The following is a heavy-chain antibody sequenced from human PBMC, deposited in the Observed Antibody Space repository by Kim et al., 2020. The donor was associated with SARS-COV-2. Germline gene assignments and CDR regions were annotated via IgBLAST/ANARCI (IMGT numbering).Heavy chain of an antibody. Sequence: GGSLRLSCSASRFPFRQYGIHWVRQAPGKGLEWVAVISYDGSQEFYAHSVRGRFTISRENSKKTVYLEMNSLRAEDTAVYFCAKDLGGGHYVDHWGQGTL. V-gene: IGHV3-30*18. CDR3: AKDLGGGHYVDH. J-gene: IGHJ4*02. CDR2: ISYDGSQE. D-gene: IGHD3-10*01. CDR1: RFPFRQYG.